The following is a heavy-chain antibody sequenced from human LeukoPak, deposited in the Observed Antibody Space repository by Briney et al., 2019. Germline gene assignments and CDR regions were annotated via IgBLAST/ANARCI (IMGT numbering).Heavy chain of an antibody. J-gene: IGHJ4*02. Sequence: PSETLSLACAVSGYSISSGHYWGWIRQPPGKGLEWIGSMYHSGSTYYNPSLKSRVTISVDTFKNQFSLKLSSVTAADTAVYYCARAGLRYCSSTSCYNFDYWGQGTLVTVSS. V-gene: IGHV4-38-2*01. D-gene: IGHD2-2*02. CDR2: MYHSGST. CDR3: ARAGLRYCSSTSCYNFDY. CDR1: GYSISSGHY.